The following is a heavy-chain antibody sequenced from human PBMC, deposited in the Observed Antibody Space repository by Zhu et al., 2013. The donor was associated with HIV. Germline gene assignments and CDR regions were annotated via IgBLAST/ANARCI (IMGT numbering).Heavy chain of an antibody. V-gene: IGHV1-69*01. D-gene: IGHD3-3*01. CDR2: IIPIFGTA. J-gene: IGHJ4*02. Sequence: QVQLVQSGAEVKKPGSSVKVSCKASGGTFSSYAISWVRQAPGQGLEWMGGIIPIFGTANYAQKFQGRVTITADESTSTAYMELSSLRSEDTAVYYCARDFERAHYDFWSGYFRGFDYWGQGTLVTVSS. CDR3: ARDFERAHYDFWSGYFRGFDY. CDR1: GGTFSSYA.